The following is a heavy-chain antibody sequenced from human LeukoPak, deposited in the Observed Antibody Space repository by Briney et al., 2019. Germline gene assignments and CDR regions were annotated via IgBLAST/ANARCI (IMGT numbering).Heavy chain of an antibody. Sequence: GGSLRLSCAASGFTFSSYAMSWVRQAPGKGLEWVSAISGSGGSTYYADSVKGRFTISRDNSKNTLYLQMNSLRAEDTAVYYCAKLDHCSSTSCYRSDAFDIWGQGTMVTVSS. J-gene: IGHJ3*02. CDR2: ISGSGGST. V-gene: IGHV3-23*01. CDR1: GFTFSSYA. D-gene: IGHD2-2*02. CDR3: AKLDHCSSTSCYRSDAFDI.